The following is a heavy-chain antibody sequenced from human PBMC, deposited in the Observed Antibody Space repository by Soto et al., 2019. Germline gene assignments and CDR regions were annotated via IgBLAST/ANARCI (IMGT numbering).Heavy chain of an antibody. CDR3: ARVALYYDILTGYYTGTINYFDY. V-gene: IGHV4-31*03. J-gene: IGHJ4*02. D-gene: IGHD3-9*01. CDR2: IYYSGST. Sequence: SETLSLTCTVSGGSISSGVYYWSWIRQHPGKGLEWIGYIYYSGSTYYNPPLKSRVTISVDTSKNQFSLKLSSVTAADTAVYYCARVALYYDILTGYYTGTINYFDYWGQGTLVTVSS. CDR1: GGSISSGVYY.